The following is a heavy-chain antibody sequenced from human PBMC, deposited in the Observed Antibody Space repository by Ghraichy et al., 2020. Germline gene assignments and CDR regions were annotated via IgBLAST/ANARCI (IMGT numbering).Heavy chain of an antibody. D-gene: IGHD3-10*01. Sequence: SETLSLTCTVSGGSISSYYWSWIRQPPGKGLEWIGYIYYSGSTNYNPSLKSRVTISVDTSKNQFSLKLSSVTAADTAVYYCASSITMVRGGEYGMDVWGQGTTVTVSS. CDR3: ASSITMVRGGEYGMDV. CDR2: IYYSGST. V-gene: IGHV4-59*01. J-gene: IGHJ6*02. CDR1: GGSISSYY.